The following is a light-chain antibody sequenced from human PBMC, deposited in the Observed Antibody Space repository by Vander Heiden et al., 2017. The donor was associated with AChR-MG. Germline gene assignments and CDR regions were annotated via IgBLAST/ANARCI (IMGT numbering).Light chain of an antibody. CDR1: QSVSSY. V-gene: IGKV3-11*01. Sequence: DMALTQSPATLSLSPGESATLSCRASQSVSSYLAWYQQKPGQAPRLLIYDASNRATGIPARFSGSGSGTDFTLTISSLEPEDFAVYYCQQRSNWPLTFGGGTKVEIK. CDR2: DAS. J-gene: IGKJ4*01. CDR3: QQRSNWPLT.